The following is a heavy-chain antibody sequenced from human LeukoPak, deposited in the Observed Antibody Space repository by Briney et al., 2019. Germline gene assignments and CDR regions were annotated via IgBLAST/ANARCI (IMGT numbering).Heavy chain of an antibody. CDR2: IKQDGTEK. CDR1: GFTFSSYW. D-gene: IGHD1-26*01. V-gene: IGHV3-7*01. Sequence: GGSLRLSCAASGFTFSSYWMSWVRQAPGKGLEWVANIKQDGTEKHCVDSVKGRFTISRDNAKNSLFLQMNSLRAEDTAVYYCARDHRVVGATGACDFWGQGTMVTVSS. CDR3: ARDHRVVGATGACDF. J-gene: IGHJ3*01.